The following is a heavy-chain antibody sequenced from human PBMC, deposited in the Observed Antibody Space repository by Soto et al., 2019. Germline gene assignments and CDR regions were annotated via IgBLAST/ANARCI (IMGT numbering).Heavy chain of an antibody. CDR1: GYTFTSYD. Sequence: QVQLVQYGADVKKPGASVKVSGKASGYTFTSYDINWGRQATGQGLEWMGWMNPNSGNTVYAQKYQGRVTMTRNTSISTAYMELSSLRSEDTAVYYCARSKTGLFDYWGQGTLVTVSS. CDR3: ARSKTGLFDY. J-gene: IGHJ4*02. CDR2: MNPNSGNT. V-gene: IGHV1-8*01. D-gene: IGHD3-9*01.